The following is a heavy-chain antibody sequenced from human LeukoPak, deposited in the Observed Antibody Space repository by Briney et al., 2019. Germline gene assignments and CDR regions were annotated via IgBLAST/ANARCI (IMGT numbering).Heavy chain of an antibody. CDR2: IIPIFGTA. Sequence: SVKVSCKASGGTFSSYAISWVRQALGQGLEWMGGIIPIFGTANYAQKFQGRVTITADESTSTAYMELSSLRSEDTAVYYCARVALADPYYDFWSGYQYLVYWGQGTLVTVSS. CDR3: ARVALADPYYDFWSGYQYLVY. CDR1: GGTFSSYA. D-gene: IGHD3-3*01. J-gene: IGHJ4*02. V-gene: IGHV1-69*13.